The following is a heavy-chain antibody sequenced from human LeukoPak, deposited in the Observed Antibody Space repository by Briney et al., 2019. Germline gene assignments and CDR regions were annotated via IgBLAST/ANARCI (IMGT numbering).Heavy chain of an antibody. CDR2: MIGTAGNT. D-gene: IGHD3-10*01. Sequence: PGGSLRLSCGASRLTINSYAMSWVRQAPGKGLEWVSTMIGTAGNTYYADSVKGRFTISRDDSKNTVYLQMNSLRAEDTALYSCAKYSSGTYYRGLDQWGQGTLVTVSS. CDR3: AKYSSGTYYRGLDQ. CDR1: RLTINSYA. J-gene: IGHJ4*02. V-gene: IGHV3-23*01.